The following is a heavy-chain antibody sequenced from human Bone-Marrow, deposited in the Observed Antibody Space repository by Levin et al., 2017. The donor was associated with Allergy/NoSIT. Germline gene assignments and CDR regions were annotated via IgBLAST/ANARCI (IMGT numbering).Heavy chain of an antibody. Sequence: EASVKVSCAVSGFTVGNNYMSWVRQAPGKGLEWVSLIYSGGSTHHADSVRGRFTISRDSSKNTLYLQMNNLRVEDTAVYYCARDPPGVAAAGSGYWGQGTLVTVSS. CDR2: IYSGGST. D-gene: IGHD6-13*01. CDR3: ARDPPGVAAAGSGY. J-gene: IGHJ4*02. V-gene: IGHV3-66*01. CDR1: GFTVGNNY.